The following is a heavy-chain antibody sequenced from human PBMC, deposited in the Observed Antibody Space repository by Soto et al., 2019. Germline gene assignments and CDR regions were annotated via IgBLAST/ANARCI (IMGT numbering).Heavy chain of an antibody. Sequence: EVQLVESGGGLVQPGGSLRLSCAASGFTVSSNYMSWVRQAPGKGLEWVSVIYSGGSTYYADSVKGRFTISRDNSKNTLYLQMKSLRAEDTAVYYCACIRIFGVVPKEDGFDIWGQGTMVTVSS. V-gene: IGHV3-66*01. CDR1: GFTVSSNY. CDR3: ACIRIFGVVPKEDGFDI. D-gene: IGHD3-3*01. CDR2: IYSGGST. J-gene: IGHJ3*02.